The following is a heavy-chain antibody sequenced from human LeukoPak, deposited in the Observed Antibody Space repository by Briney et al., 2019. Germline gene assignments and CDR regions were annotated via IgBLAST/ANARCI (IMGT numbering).Heavy chain of an antibody. CDR2: INPNSGGT. CDR1: GYTFTGYY. V-gene: IGHV1-2*02. D-gene: IGHD2-15*01. J-gene: IGHJ5*02. Sequence: ASVKVSCKASGYTFTGYYMHWVRQAPGQGLEWMGWINPNSGGTNYAQKFQGRVTMTRDTSISTAYMELSSLRSDDTAVYYCARDGFPMVVAAPLNWFDPWGQGTLVTVSS. CDR3: ARDGFPMVVAAPLNWFDP.